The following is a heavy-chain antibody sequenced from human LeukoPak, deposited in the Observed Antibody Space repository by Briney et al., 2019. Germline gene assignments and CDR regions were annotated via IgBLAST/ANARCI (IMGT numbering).Heavy chain of an antibody. CDR2: ISSSGSTI. Sequence: GGSLRLSCAASGFTFSDYYMSWIRQAPGKGLEWVSYISSSGSTIYYADSVKGRFTISRDNAKNSLYLQMNSLRAEDTAVYYCAREPAASRRGNYYYYGMDVWGQGTTVTVSS. CDR3: AREPAASRRGNYYYYGMDV. CDR1: GFTFSDYY. J-gene: IGHJ6*02. D-gene: IGHD2-2*01. V-gene: IGHV3-11*01.